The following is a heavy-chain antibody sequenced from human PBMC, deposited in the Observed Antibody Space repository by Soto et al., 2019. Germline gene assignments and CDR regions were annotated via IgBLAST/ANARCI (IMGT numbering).Heavy chain of an antibody. J-gene: IGHJ3*02. V-gene: IGHV1-24*01. D-gene: IGHD3-22*01. CDR2: FDPEDGET. CDR1: GYTLTELS. CDR3: ATSRSNYYDSSGYGDAIDI. Sequence: ASVKVSCKVSGYTLTELSMHWVRQAPGKGLEWMGGFDPEDGETIYAQKFQGRVTMTEDTSTDTAYMELSSLRSEDTAVYYCATSRSNYYDSSGYGDAIDIRGQGTMVTVSS.